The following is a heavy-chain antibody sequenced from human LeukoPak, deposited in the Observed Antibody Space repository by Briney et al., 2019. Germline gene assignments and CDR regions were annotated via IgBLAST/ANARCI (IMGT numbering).Heavy chain of an antibody. Sequence: SETLSLTCTVSGYSISSGYYWGWIRQPPGKGLEWIGSIYHSGSTYYNPSLKSRVTISVDTSKNQFSLKLSSVTAADTAVYYCARYSYYDSRGHHWGQGTLVTVSS. J-gene: IGHJ4*02. CDR2: IYHSGST. D-gene: IGHD3-22*01. CDR3: ARYSYYDSRGHH. V-gene: IGHV4-38-2*02. CDR1: GYSISSGYY.